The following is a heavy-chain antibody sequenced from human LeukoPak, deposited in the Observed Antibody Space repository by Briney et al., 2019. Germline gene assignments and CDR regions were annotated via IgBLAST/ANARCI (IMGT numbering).Heavy chain of an antibody. J-gene: IGHJ6*03. D-gene: IGHD5-18*01. CDR3: ARDPGYSYGGPHDYMDV. CDR2: IYTSGST. V-gene: IGHV4-4*07. CDR1: GGSISSYY. Sequence: SETLSLTCTDSGGSISSYYWSWIRQPAGKGLEWIGRIYTSGSTNYNPSLKSRVTMSVATSKNQFSLKLSSVTVADTAVYYCARDPGYSYGGPHDYMDVWGKGTTVTVSS.